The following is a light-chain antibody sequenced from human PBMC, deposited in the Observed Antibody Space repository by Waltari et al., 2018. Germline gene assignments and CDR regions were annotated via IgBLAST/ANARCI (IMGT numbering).Light chain of an antibody. V-gene: IGLV1-44*01. CDR1: PSHIGFNA. Sequence: QSLLTQTPSMSEAPGQTVVISCSGRPSHIGFNAVHWYQQVPGMAPKLLIFNNRVQPSGVPDRFSGTKFPASASLTISGLQPDDEADYFCCSYAGTSYVFGTGTTVTVL. J-gene: IGLJ1*01. CDR2: NNR. CDR3: CSYAGTSYV.